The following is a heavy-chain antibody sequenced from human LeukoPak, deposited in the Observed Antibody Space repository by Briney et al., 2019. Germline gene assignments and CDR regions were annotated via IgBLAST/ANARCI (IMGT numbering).Heavy chain of an antibody. V-gene: IGHV3-53*01. CDR1: GFTVSSNY. CDR2: IYSGGST. Sequence: GSLRLSCAASGFTVSSNYMSWVRQAPGKGLEWVSIIYSGGSTSYADSVKGRFTISRDNSKNTLYLQMNSLRAEDTAVYYCARDGPRSSGSYPIWGQGTMVAVSS. D-gene: IGHD3-10*01. J-gene: IGHJ3*02. CDR3: ARDGPRSSGSYPI.